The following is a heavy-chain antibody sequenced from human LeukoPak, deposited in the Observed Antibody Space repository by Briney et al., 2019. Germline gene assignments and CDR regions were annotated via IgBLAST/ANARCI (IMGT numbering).Heavy chain of an antibody. V-gene: IGHV3-23*01. CDR2: ISGSGGST. J-gene: IGHJ4*02. Sequence: GGSLRLSCAASGFTFSSYAMSWVRQAPGKGLEWVSAISGSGGSTYYADSVKGRFTISRDNSKNTLYLQMNSLGAEDTAVYYCAKDGQWFGELLGYWGQGTLVTVSS. D-gene: IGHD3-10*01. CDR3: AKDGQWFGELLGY. CDR1: GFTFSSYA.